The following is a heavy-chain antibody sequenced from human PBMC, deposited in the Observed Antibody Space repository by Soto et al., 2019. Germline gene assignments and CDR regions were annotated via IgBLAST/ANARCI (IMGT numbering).Heavy chain of an antibody. Sequence: SETLSLTCAVYGGSFSGYYWSWIRQPPGKGLEWIGEINHSGSTNYNPSLESRVTISVDTSKNQFSLKLSSVTAADTAVYYCASGSSGYYYVTYYYYGMDVWGQGTTVTVSS. CDR1: GGSFSGYY. V-gene: IGHV4-34*01. CDR2: INHSGST. J-gene: IGHJ6*02. D-gene: IGHD3-22*01. CDR3: ASGSSGYYYVTYYYYGMDV.